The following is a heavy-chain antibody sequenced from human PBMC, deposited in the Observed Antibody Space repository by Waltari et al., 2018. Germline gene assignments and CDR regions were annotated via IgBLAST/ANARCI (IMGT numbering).Heavy chain of an antibody. V-gene: IGHV3-7*01. CDR3: VRNRGWQQFDF. CDR2: IKEDGGRK. J-gene: IGHJ4*02. CDR1: GFTLSHYW. Sequence: EVQLVESGGGLVQPGGSLRLSCAASGFTLSHYWMGWVRQAPGKGREWVAGIKEDGGRKDYVDSVKGRFTISRDNAKSTLYLQMNSLRAEDTAVFYCVRNRGWQQFDFWGQGTLVTVSS. D-gene: IGHD2-15*01.